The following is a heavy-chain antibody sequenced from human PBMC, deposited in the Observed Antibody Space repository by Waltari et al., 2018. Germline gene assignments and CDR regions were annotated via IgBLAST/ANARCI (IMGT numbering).Heavy chain of an antibody. CDR1: GFTFSSYS. CDR3: ASGRYLCGGGSCYSGY. D-gene: IGHD2-15*01. Sequence: EVHLVESGGGLVKPGGSLRLSCVSSGFTFSSYSMIWVRQAPGKGVGGVSSISSSSDYIIYADSVKGRFTISRDNAKDVLLLQMNSLRAEDTAVYYYASGRYLCGGGSCYSGYWGQGTLVTVSS. CDR2: ISSSSDYI. J-gene: IGHJ4*02. V-gene: IGHV3-21*01.